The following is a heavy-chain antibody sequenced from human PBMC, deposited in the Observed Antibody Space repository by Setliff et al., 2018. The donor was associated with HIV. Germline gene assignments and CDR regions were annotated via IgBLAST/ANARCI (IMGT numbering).Heavy chain of an antibody. D-gene: IGHD6-19*01. CDR1: GGSISSGDYF. J-gene: IGHJ4*02. V-gene: IGHV4-31*03. Sequence: PSETLSLTCTVSGGSISSGDYFLSWIRQDPVKGLEGIGCIYYSGSAYYNPSLQSRVTISVDTSKNQFSLKLSSVTAADTAVYDCASTGPRSGWSFDSWGQGTLFTVSS. CDR2: IYYSGSA. CDR3: ASTGPRSGWSFDS.